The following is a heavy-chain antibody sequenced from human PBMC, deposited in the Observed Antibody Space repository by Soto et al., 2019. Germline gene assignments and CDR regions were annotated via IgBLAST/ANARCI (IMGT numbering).Heavy chain of an antibody. CDR1: GGTFSSYA. V-gene: IGHV1-69*01. J-gene: IGHJ6*02. D-gene: IGHD3-10*01. Sequence: QVQLVQSGAEVKKPGSSVKVSCKASGGTFSSYAISWVRQAPGQGLEWMGGIIPIFGTANYAQKLQGRVTITADESTSTAYMELSSLRSEDTAVYYCARDEGFGELLSKTYDYYGMDVWGQGTTVTVSS. CDR2: IIPIFGTA. CDR3: ARDEGFGELLSKTYDYYGMDV.